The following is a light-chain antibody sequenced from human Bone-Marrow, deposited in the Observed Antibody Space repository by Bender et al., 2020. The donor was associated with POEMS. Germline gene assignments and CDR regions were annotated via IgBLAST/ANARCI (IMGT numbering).Light chain of an antibody. CDR3: QAWDTYSVI. CDR2: QDT. J-gene: IGLJ2*01. V-gene: IGLV3-1*01. CDR1: DLGDKY. Sequence: YEVTQPPSVSVSPGQTASITCSGDDLGDKYVAWYQQKPGQSPVLVIYQDTKRPSGSPERSSGSNSGNTATLTISGTQAMDEADYYCQAWDTYSVIFGGGTKLTVL.